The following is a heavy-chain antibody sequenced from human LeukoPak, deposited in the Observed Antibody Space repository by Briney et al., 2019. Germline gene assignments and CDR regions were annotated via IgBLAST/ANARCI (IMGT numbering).Heavy chain of an antibody. D-gene: IGHD2-8*01. CDR1: GFTFSNYA. V-gene: IGHV3-23*01. Sequence: GGSLRLSCAASGFTFSNYAMSWVRQAPGKGLYWVSAITGTGGTTYYADSAKGRFTISRDSSKNTVYLQMNSLRAEDTAVYYCTKGHDKYGIKAYGDLWGQGTLVTVSS. CDR2: ITGTGGTT. CDR3: TKGHDKYGIKAYGDL. J-gene: IGHJ4*02.